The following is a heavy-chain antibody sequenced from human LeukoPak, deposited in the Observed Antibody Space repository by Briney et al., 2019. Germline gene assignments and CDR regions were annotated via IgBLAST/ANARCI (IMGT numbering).Heavy chain of an antibody. CDR1: GYTFTSYG. D-gene: IGHD3-22*01. CDR2: ISAYNGNT. J-gene: IGHJ3*02. CDR3: AREYKETYYYDSSGYSDAFDI. Sequence: ASVKVSCKASGYTFTSYGISWVRQAPGQGLEWMGWISAYNGNTNYAQKLQGRVTMTTDTSTSTAYMELRSLRSDDTAVYYCAREYKETYYYDSSGYSDAFDIWGQGTMVTVSS. V-gene: IGHV1-18*01.